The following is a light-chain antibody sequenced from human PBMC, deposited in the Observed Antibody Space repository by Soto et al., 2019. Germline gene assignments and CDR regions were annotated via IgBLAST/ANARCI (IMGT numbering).Light chain of an antibody. CDR1: SSDVGGYNY. CDR2: EVS. CDR3: SSYTSSSTRV. J-gene: IGLJ7*01. Sequence: QSALTQPASVSGSPGQSITISCTGTSSDVGGYNYVSWYQQHTGKAPKLMIYEVSNRPSGVSNRFSGSKSGNTASLTISGLQAEDDADYYFSSYTSSSTRVFGGGTQLTVL. V-gene: IGLV2-14*01.